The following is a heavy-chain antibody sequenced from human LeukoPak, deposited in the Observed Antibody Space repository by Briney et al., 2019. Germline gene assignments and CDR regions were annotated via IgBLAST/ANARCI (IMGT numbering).Heavy chain of an antibody. J-gene: IGHJ4*02. CDR1: GDSMTNSNSY. CDR3: VRRQHFGEPH. CDR2: IYYDGRT. V-gene: IGHV4-39*01. D-gene: IGHD4-17*01. Sequence: PSETLSLTCTVSGDSMTNSNSYWAWNRRPPGKGLEWIGSIYYDGRTYYSPSLRSRVTVSADTSKSQFSLKLSSVTAADTAVYYCVRRQHFGEPHWGQGTLVTVST.